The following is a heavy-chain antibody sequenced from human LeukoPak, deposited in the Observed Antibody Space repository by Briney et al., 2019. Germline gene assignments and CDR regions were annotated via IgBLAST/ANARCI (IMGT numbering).Heavy chain of an antibody. CDR2: ISWNSGSI. CDR3: AKDNRRHYTSGPNPDSLH. Sequence: GGSLRLSCAGSGFIFNNYAMHWVRQPPGKGLEWVSGISWNSGSIDYADSVKGRFTISRDNAKNSLYLQMNRLRVEDTAFYYCAKDNRRHYTSGPNPDSLHWGQGALVTVSS. CDR1: GFIFNNYA. D-gene: IGHD6-19*01. V-gene: IGHV3-9*01. J-gene: IGHJ4*02.